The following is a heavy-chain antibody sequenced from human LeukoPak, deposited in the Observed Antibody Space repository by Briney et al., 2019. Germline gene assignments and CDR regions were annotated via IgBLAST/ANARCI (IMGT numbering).Heavy chain of an antibody. D-gene: IGHD3-10*01. J-gene: IGHJ4*02. CDR1: GGSISSYY. CDR2: IYYSGST. V-gene: IGHV4-59*08. CDR3: ARRYYGSGIDY. Sequence: SETLSHTCTGSGGSISSYYWSWIRQPSGKGLEWIGYIYYSGSTNYNPSLKSRVTISVHTSKNQFSLKLSSVTAADTAVYYCARRYYGSGIDYWGQGTLVTVSS.